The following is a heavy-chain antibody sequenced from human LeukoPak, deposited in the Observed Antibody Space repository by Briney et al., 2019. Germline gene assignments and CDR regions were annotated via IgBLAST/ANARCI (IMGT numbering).Heavy chain of an antibody. J-gene: IGHJ4*02. CDR1: GFTLSLAW. V-gene: IGHV3-74*01. D-gene: IGHD5-24*01. CDR3: VRDGDAYNFDF. CDR2: IKYDGSYT. Sequence: GGSLRLSCATSGFTLSLAWMHWVRQAPGKGLEWVSRIKYDGSYTNYADSVKGRFTISRDNARNTLSLHMISLRAEDTAVYFCVRDGDAYNFDFWGQGVLVTVSS.